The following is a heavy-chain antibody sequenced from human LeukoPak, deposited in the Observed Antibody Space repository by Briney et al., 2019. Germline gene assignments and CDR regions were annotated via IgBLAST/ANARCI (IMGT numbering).Heavy chain of an antibody. Sequence: GGSLRLSCAASEFTFSTYGMSWVRQAPGKGLEWVSAISDGGSSTYYADSVKGRFTTSRDNSKNTLYLQMNSLTAEDTAVYYCAKRVRYGSGNYHFDHWGQGTLVTVSS. D-gene: IGHD3-10*01. J-gene: IGHJ4*02. CDR2: ISDGGSST. CDR3: AKRVRYGSGNYHFDH. V-gene: IGHV3-23*01. CDR1: EFTFSTYG.